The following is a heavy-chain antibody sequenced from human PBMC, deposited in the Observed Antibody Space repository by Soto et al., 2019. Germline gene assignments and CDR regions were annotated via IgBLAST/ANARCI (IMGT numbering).Heavy chain of an antibody. Sequence: SETLSLTCAVYGGSFSGYYWSWIRQPPGKWLEWIGEINHSGSTNYNPSLKSRVTISVDTSKNQFSLKLSSVTAADTAVYYCASGWGQGYDFWSGYPYGMDVWGQGXTVTVYS. CDR3: ASGWGQGYDFWSGYPYGMDV. CDR2: INHSGST. CDR1: GGSFSGYY. D-gene: IGHD3-3*01. J-gene: IGHJ6*02. V-gene: IGHV4-34*01.